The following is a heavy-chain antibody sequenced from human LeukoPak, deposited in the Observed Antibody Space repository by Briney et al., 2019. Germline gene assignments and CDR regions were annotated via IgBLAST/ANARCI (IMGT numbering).Heavy chain of an antibody. V-gene: IGHV3-23*01. J-gene: IGHJ4*02. CDR1: GFTFSSYG. D-gene: IGHD1-26*01. Sequence: GGSLRLSCAASGFTFSSYGMSWVRQAPGKGLEWVSAISGSGGSTYYADSVKGRFTISRDNSKNTLYLQMNSLRAEDTAVYYCARDKIVGATYFDYWGQGTLVTVSS. CDR3: ARDKIVGATYFDY. CDR2: ISGSGGST.